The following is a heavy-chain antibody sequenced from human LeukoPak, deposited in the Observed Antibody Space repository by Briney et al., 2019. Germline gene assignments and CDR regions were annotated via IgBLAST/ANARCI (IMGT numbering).Heavy chain of an antibody. CDR3: ARDYCSSTSCQLFY. D-gene: IGHD2-2*01. V-gene: IGHV1-18*01. CDR1: GYTFTSYG. J-gene: IGHJ4*02. Sequence: GASVKVSCKASGYTFTSYGISWVRQAPGQGLEWMGWISAYNGNTNYAQKLQGRVTMTTDTSTSTAYMELRSLRSDDTAVYYCARDYCSSTSCQLFYWGQGTLVTVSS. CDR2: ISAYNGNT.